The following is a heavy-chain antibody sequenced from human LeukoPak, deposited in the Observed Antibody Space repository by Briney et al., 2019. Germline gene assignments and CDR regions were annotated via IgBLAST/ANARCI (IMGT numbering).Heavy chain of an antibody. D-gene: IGHD1-1*01. CDR1: GFTLSQYA. Sequence: PGRSLRLSCAASGFTLSQYAMHWVRQAPGKGLEWVSYISSSSRYTNYADSVKGRFTISRDNAKNSLYLQMNSLRAEDTAVYYCARDPGYWGQGTLVTVSS. CDR3: ARDPGY. CDR2: ISSSSRYT. V-gene: IGHV3-11*05. J-gene: IGHJ4*02.